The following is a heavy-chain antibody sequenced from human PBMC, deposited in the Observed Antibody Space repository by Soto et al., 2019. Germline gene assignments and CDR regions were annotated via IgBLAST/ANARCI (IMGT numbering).Heavy chain of an antibody. V-gene: IGHV4-59*01. D-gene: IGHD1-26*01. CDR3: AKTRVGATFSGFDY. J-gene: IGHJ4*02. Sequence: SETLSLTCTVSGASISSFYWTWIRQPPGKGLECIGYIYYTGITNYNPSLKSRVTISVDTSKNQFSLSLSSVTAADTAVYYCAKTRVGATFSGFDYWGQGTLVTVS. CDR1: GASISSFY. CDR2: IYYTGIT.